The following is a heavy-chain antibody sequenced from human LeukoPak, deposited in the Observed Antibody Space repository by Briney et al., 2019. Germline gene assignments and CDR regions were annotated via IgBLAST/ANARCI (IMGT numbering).Heavy chain of an antibody. CDR1: GGYISGFS. Sequence: SETLSLTCTVSGGYISGFSWSWIRQPAGKGLEWLGRIYSSGSTDYSPSLKSLITMSLDSSKNQFSLKLNSVTAADTAVYYCARDHDSSGFYLRGTFDIWGPGTMVTVSS. J-gene: IGHJ3*02. D-gene: IGHD3-22*01. CDR3: ARDHDSSGFYLRGTFDI. CDR2: IYSSGST. V-gene: IGHV4-4*07.